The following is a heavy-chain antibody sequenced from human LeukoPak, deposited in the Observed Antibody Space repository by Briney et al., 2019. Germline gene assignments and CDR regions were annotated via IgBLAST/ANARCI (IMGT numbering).Heavy chain of an antibody. V-gene: IGHV4-30-2*01. D-gene: IGHD1/OR15-1a*01. CDR3: ARNNSHYGLDV. CDR2: ISNSGST. Sequence: SETLSLTCAVSGDSVSSADYSWSWIWRPPGKGLEWVGQISNSGSTYYNPSLKSRATISLDRSKKQFSLKLTSMTAADTAVYYCARNNSHYGLDVWGPGTTVTVSS. CDR1: GDSVSSADYS. J-gene: IGHJ6*02.